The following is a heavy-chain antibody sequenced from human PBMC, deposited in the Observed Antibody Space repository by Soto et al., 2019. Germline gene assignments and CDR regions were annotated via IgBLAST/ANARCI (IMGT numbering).Heavy chain of an antibody. CDR3: ARVLAHNWNPIDY. J-gene: IGHJ4*02. V-gene: IGHV4-39*01. D-gene: IGHD1-20*01. Sequence: SETLSLTCTVSGGSISSSSYYWGWIRQPPGKGLEWIGSIYYSGSTYYNPSLKSRVTISVDTSKNQFSLKLSSVTAADTAVYYCARVLAHNWNPIDYWGQGNLVTVS. CDR2: IYYSGST. CDR1: GGSISSSSYY.